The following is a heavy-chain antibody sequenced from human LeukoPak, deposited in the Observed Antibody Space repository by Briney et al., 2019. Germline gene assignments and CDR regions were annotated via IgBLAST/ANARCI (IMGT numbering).Heavy chain of an antibody. CDR2: ISWNSGSI. CDR1: GFTFDDYA. CDR3: AKEGIVLRYFDWLSYFDY. Sequence: GGSLRLSCAASGFTFDDYAMHWVRQAPGKGLEWVSGISWNSGSIGYADSVKGRFTISRDNAKNSLYLQMNGLRAEDTALYYCAKEGIVLRYFDWLSYFDYWGQGTLVTVSS. D-gene: IGHD3-9*01. J-gene: IGHJ4*02. V-gene: IGHV3-9*01.